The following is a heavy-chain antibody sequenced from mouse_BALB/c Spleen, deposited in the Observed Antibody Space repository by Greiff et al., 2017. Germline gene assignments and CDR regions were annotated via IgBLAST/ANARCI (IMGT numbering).Heavy chain of an antibody. CDR2: IDPFNGGT. V-gene: IGHV1S135*01. Sequence: EVQLQQSGPELVKPGASVKISCKASGYSFTSYYMHWVKQSHGKSLEWIGYIDPFNGGTSYNQKFKGKATLTVDKSSSTAYMHLSSLTSEDSAVYYCARGQLGLRGYYAMDYWGQGTSVTVSS. CDR3: ARGQLGLRGYYAMDY. J-gene: IGHJ4*01. CDR1: GYSFTSYY. D-gene: IGHD3-2*01.